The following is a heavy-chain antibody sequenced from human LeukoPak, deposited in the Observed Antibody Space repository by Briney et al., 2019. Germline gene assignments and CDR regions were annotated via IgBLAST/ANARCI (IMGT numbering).Heavy chain of an antibody. V-gene: IGHV3-30*03. CDR2: ISYDGSNK. CDR1: GFTFSSYW. Sequence: PGGSLRLSCAASGFTFSSYWMNWARQAPGKGLEWVAVISYDGSNKYYADSVKGRFTISRDNSKNTLYLQMNSLRAEDTAVYYCAIDSSGWYTQYYYYGMDVWGQGTTVTVSS. CDR3: AIDSSGWYTQYYYYGMDV. D-gene: IGHD6-19*01. J-gene: IGHJ6*02.